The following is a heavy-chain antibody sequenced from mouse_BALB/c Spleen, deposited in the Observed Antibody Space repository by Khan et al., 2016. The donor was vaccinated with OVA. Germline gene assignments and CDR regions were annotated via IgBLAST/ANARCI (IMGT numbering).Heavy chain of an antibody. J-gene: IGHJ3*01. CDR1: GFSLSNFG. V-gene: IGHV5-17*02. D-gene: IGHD4-1*01. CDR3: VRANWAWFAY. CDR2: ISSDSYTI. Sequence: VQLKESGGGLVQPGGSRKLSCAASGFSLSNFGVHWVRQAPAKGLEWVAYISSDSYTIYYADTVRGRFTISRDHPKNTLFLQMTSLRSEDTAMYYCVRANWAWFAYWGQGTLVTVSA.